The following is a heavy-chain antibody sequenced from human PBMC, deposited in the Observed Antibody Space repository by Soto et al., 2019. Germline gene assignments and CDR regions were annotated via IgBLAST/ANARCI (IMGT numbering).Heavy chain of an antibody. CDR2: ISYDGSNK. D-gene: IGHD2-15*01. J-gene: IGHJ4*02. Sequence: GGSLRLSCAASGFTFSSYAMHWVRQAPGKGLEWVAVISYDGSNKYYADSVKGRFTISRDNSKNTLYLQMNSLRAEDTAVYYCARDEGYCSGGSCYGGFGYFDYWGQGTLVTVSS. CDR3: ARDEGYCSGGSCYGGFGYFDY. V-gene: IGHV3-30-3*01. CDR1: GFTFSSYA.